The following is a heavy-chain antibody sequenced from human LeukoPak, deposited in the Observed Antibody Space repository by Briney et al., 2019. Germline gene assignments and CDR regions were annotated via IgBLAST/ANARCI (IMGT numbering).Heavy chain of an antibody. CDR3: AREFGTYYDAVDKDY. CDR2: MNPNSGNT. V-gene: IGHV1-8*01. D-gene: IGHD3-3*01. J-gene: IGHJ4*02. Sequence: GASVKVSCKASGYTFNTYDINWVRQAAGQGLEWMGWMNPNSGNTGYAQKFQGRVTMTRNTSISTAYMELSSLRSEDTAVYYCAREFGTYYDAVDKDYWGQGTLVTVSS. CDR1: GYTFNTYD.